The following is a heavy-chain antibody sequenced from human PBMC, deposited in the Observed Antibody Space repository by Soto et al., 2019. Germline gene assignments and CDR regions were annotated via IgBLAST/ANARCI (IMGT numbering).Heavy chain of an antibody. CDR3: ARQAATGKYYSAMDV. Sequence: EVQLVQSGAEVKKPGESLKISCKGSGDSFTTYWIGWVRQMPGKGLEGMVIIYPGDSDTRYSPSFQGQVTISADKSINTTYLQWSSLKASDTAIYYCARQAATGKYYSAMDVWGQGTTVAVSS. CDR1: GDSFTTYW. CDR2: IYPGDSDT. J-gene: IGHJ6*02. V-gene: IGHV5-51*01. D-gene: IGHD6-13*01.